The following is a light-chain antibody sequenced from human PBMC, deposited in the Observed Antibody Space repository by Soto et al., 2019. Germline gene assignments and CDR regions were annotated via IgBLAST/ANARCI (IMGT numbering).Light chain of an antibody. CDR3: AAWDDSLKGVI. Sequence: QLVLTQPPSASGTPGQRVTISCSGSSSNVGTNAVSWYQQLPTTAPKLLIYSHNQRPSGVPDRFSGSKSGTSASLAISGLQSEDEADYYCAAWDDSLKGVIFGGGTKLTVL. V-gene: IGLV1-44*01. CDR1: SSNVGTNA. CDR2: SHN. J-gene: IGLJ2*01.